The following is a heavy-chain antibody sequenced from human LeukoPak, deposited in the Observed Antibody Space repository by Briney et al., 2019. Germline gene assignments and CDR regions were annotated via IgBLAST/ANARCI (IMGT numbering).Heavy chain of an antibody. CDR2: IRYDGSNK. CDR3: AKVSDYYYDSSGPIPR. CDR1: GFTFSSYG. V-gene: IGHV3-30*02. Sequence: GGSLRLSCAASGFTFSSYGMHWVRQAPGKGLEWVAFIRYDGSNKYYADSVKGRFTISRDNSKNTLYLQMNSLRAEGTAVYYCAKVSDYYYDSSGPIPRWGQGTLVTVSS. J-gene: IGHJ4*02. D-gene: IGHD3-22*01.